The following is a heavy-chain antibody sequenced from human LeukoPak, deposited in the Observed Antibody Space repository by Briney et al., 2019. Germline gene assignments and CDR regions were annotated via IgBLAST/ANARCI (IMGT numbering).Heavy chain of an antibody. D-gene: IGHD3-22*01. V-gene: IGHV5-10-1*01. J-gene: IGHJ4*02. CDR3: ARLPMTLNYFDY. CDR1: GHSFTNYW. Sequence: GESLKISCKASGHSFTNYWISWVRQMPGKGLEWMGRIDPSDSYTNYSPSFQGHVTISADKSVNTAYLQWSSLRASDTAMYYCARLPMTLNYFDYCGQGTLVTVSS. CDR2: IDPSDSYT.